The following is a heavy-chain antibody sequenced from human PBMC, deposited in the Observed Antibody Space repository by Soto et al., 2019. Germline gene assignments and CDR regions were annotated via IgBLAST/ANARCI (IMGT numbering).Heavy chain of an antibody. J-gene: IGHJ6*02. CDR1: GFTFSSYG. D-gene: IGHD1-7*01. V-gene: IGHV3-33*01. Sequence: PGGSLRLSCAASGFTFSSYGMHWVRQAPGKGLEWVAVIWYDGSNKYYADSVKGRFTISRDNSKNTLYLQMNSLRAEDTAVYYCARDRAIFRITGTPIYYYYGMDVWGQGTTVTVS. CDR2: IWYDGSNK. CDR3: ARDRAIFRITGTPIYYYYGMDV.